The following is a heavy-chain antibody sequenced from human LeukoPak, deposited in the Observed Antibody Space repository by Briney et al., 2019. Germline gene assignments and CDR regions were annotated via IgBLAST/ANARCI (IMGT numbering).Heavy chain of an antibody. CDR2: LYHSGTI. J-gene: IGHJ5*02. CDR1: GDSLRTTTYY. CDR3: ARDRELAALDP. Sequence: SETLSLTCTVSGDSLRTTTYYWNWIRQPPGKGLEWIGGLYHSGTIYYNPSLESRVTISADKSKNHFSLKLTSVTAADTAVYYCARDRELAALDPWGQGTLVTVSS. D-gene: IGHD1-26*01. V-gene: IGHV4-39*07.